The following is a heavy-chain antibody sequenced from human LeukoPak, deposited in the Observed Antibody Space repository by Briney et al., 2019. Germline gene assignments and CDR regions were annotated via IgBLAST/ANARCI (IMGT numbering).Heavy chain of an antibody. CDR3: ARDPKDYSDSSGSRPHHYFDY. D-gene: IGHD3-22*01. J-gene: IGHJ4*02. V-gene: IGHV3-30*04. CDR1: GFTFSSYA. CDR2: ISYDGSNK. Sequence: GSLRLSCAASGFTFSSYAMHWVRQAPGKGLEWVAVISYDGSNKYYADSVKGRFTISRDNSKNTLYLQMNSLRAEDTAVYYCARDPKDYSDSSGSRPHHYFDYWGQGTLVTVSS.